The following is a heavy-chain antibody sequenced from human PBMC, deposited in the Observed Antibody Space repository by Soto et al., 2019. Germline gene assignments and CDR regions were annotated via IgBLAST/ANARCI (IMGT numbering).Heavy chain of an antibody. D-gene: IGHD6-19*01. CDR1: GYTFTSYG. Sequence: ASVKVSCKASGYTFTSYGISWVRQAPGQGLEWMGWISAYNGNTNYAQKLQGRVTMTTDTSTSTAYMELRSLRSDDTAVYYCARDCWGQQWLVRDAFDIWRQGTMVTV. CDR2: ISAYNGNT. J-gene: IGHJ3*02. V-gene: IGHV1-18*01. CDR3: ARDCWGQQWLVRDAFDI.